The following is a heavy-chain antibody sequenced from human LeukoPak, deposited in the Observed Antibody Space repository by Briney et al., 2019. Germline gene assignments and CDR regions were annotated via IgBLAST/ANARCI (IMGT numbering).Heavy chain of an antibody. CDR2: IIPIFGTA. CDR1: GGTFSSYA. Sequence: SVKVSCKASGGTFSSYAISWVRQAPGQRLEWMGGIIPIFGTANYAQKFQGRVTITADESTSTAYMELSSLRSEDTAVYYCARDPPGGPDNWFDPWGQGTLVTVSS. V-gene: IGHV1-69*13. D-gene: IGHD3-10*01. CDR3: ARDPPGGPDNWFDP. J-gene: IGHJ5*02.